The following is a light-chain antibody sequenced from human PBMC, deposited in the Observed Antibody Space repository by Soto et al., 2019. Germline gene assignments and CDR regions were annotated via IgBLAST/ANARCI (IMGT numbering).Light chain of an antibody. Sequence: DIQMTQSPSSLSASVGDRVTIACRASQRIKNYLNWYQQKPGKATKLLIYGVSNLQSGVPSRFSGSETGTDFTLTISSLQPEDFATYYCQQSYSIPLTFGGGTKVEIK. J-gene: IGKJ4*01. V-gene: IGKV1-39*01. CDR1: QRIKNY. CDR3: QQSYSIPLT. CDR2: GVS.